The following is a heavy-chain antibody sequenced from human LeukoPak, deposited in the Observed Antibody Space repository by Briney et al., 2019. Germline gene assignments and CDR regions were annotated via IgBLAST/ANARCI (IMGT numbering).Heavy chain of an antibody. CDR1: GFTFNYYA. J-gene: IGHJ4*02. CDR2: ISDSGGST. Sequence: EGSLRLSCAASGFTFNYYAMSWVRQAPGKGLEWVSGISDSGGSTYYTDSVKGRFTISRDNSKNTVYLQMNNLRAEDTAVYFCARHDSFIPYWGQGSLVTVSS. D-gene: IGHD5-18*01. CDR3: ARHDSFIPY. V-gene: IGHV3-23*01.